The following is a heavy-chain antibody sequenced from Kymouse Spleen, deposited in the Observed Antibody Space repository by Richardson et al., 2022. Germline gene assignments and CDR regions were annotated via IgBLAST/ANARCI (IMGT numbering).Heavy chain of an antibody. CDR2: ISYDGSNK. D-gene: IGHD6-6*01. Sequence: QVQLVESGGGVVQPGRSLRLSCAASGFTFSSYGMHWVRQAPGKGLEWVAVISYDGSNKYYADSVKGRFTISRDNSKNTLYLQMNSLRAEDTAVYYCAKEQLPLDYWGQGTLVTVSS. J-gene: IGHJ4*02. CDR3: AKEQLPLDY. V-gene: IGHV3-30*18. CDR1: GFTFSSYG.